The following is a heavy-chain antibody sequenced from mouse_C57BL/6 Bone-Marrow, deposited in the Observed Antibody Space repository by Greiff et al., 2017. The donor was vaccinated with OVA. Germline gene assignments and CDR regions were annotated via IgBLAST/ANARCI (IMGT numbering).Heavy chain of an antibody. CDR3: ARKEDGYYDDIDY. Sequence: VQLQQPGAELVRPGSSVKLSCKASGYTFTSYWMDWVKQRPGQGLEWIGNIYPSDSETHYNQKFKDKATLTVDKSSSTAYMQLSSLTSEDSAVYYCARKEDGYYDDIDYWGQGTTLTVSS. V-gene: IGHV1-61*01. D-gene: IGHD2-3*01. CDR2: IYPSDSET. CDR1: GYTFTSYW. J-gene: IGHJ2*01.